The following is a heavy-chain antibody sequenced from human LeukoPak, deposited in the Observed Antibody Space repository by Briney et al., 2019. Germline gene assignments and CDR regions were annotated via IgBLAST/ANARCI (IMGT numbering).Heavy chain of an antibody. CDR2: ISGSGGST. J-gene: IGHJ4*02. CDR1: GFTVSSNY. V-gene: IGHV3-23*01. D-gene: IGHD6-13*01. CDR3: AKEVGTSSSWYDFDY. Sequence: PGGSLRLSCAASGFTVSSNYMSWVRQAPGKGLEWVSVISGSGGSTYYADSVKGRFTISRDNSKNTLYLQMNSLRAEDTAVYYCAKEVGTSSSWYDFDYWGQGTLVTVSS.